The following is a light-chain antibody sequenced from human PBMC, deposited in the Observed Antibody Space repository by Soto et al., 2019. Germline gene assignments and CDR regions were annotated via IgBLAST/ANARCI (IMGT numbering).Light chain of an antibody. J-gene: IGKJ5*01. V-gene: IGKV3-15*01. CDR3: QQYNNWPPIT. CDR1: QSVSST. Sequence: EIVLAQSPGTLSLSAGEGATLSCRPSQSVSSTLAWYQQKPGQAPRLLIYGASTRATGIPARFSGSGSGTEFTLTSSSLQSEDLAAYYCQQYNNWPPITFGQGTRLEIK. CDR2: GAS.